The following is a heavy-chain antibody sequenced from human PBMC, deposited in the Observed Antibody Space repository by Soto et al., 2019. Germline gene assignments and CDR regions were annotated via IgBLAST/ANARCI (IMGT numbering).Heavy chain of an antibody. Sequence: SETLSLTCAVSGGSLSSSAYSWSWIRQPPGKGLEWIGFIYQSGSTYYNPPLKSRVTMSLDRPKNQFSLKLSSVTAADTAVYYCARELLFYDSDGFSWDDAFDIWGQGTMVTVSS. D-gene: IGHD3-22*01. V-gene: IGHV4-30-2*01. CDR2: IYQSGST. CDR3: ARELLFYDSDGFSWDDAFDI. J-gene: IGHJ3*02. CDR1: GGSLSSSAYS.